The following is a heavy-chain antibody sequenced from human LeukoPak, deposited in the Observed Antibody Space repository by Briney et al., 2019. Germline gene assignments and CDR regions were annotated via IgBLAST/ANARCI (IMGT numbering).Heavy chain of an antibody. CDR2: INHSGST. Sequence: SETLSLTCAVYGGSFSGYYWSWIRQPPGKELEWIGEINHSGSTNYNPSLKSRVTISVDTSQNQFSLRLSSVTAEDTAVYYCARHRGRGDLEYFDTWGQGTLFTVSS. D-gene: IGHD4-17*01. CDR1: GGSFSGYY. CDR3: ARHRGRGDLEYFDT. J-gene: IGHJ4*02. V-gene: IGHV4-34*01.